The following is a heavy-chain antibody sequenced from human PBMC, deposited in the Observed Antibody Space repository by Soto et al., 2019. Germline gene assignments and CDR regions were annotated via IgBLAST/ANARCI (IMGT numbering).Heavy chain of an antibody. V-gene: IGHV1-69*02. D-gene: IGHD6-25*01. J-gene: IGHJ6*03. CDR3: ARAARISNYYYYYMDV. CDR1: EGTFSSYT. Sequence: SVKVSCNASEGTFSSYTISWVRQAPGQGLEWMGRIIPILGIANYAQKFQGRVTITADKSTSTAYMELSSLRSEDTAVYYCARAARISNYYYYYMDVWGKGTTVTVSS. CDR2: IIPILGIA.